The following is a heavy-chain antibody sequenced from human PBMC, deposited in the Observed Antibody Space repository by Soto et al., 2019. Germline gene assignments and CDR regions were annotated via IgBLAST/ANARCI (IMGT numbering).Heavy chain of an antibody. CDR2: ISSSSSYI. D-gene: IGHD1-26*01. J-gene: IGHJ4*02. V-gene: IGHV3-21*01. CDR3: ARDPPGGSYFYYFDY. CDR1: GFTFSSYS. Sequence: VGSLRLSCAASGFTFSSYSMNWVRQAPGKGLEWVSSISSSSSYIYYADSVKGRFTISRDNAKNSLYLQMNSLRAEDTAVYYCARDPPGGSYFYYFDYWGQGTLVTVSS.